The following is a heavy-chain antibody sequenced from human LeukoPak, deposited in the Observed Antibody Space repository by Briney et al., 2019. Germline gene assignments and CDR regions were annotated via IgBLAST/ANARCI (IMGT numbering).Heavy chain of an antibody. V-gene: IGHV4-61*02. J-gene: IGHJ5*02. D-gene: IGHD3-22*01. CDR2: IYTSGNI. CDR1: GDSVSSDNYY. CDR3: AGEHGFDSSGYYFPHH. Sequence: SETLSLTCTVSGDSVSSDNYYWSRIRQPPGKGLEWIGRIYTSGNINYNPSLKGRVTISVDTSKNQFSLKLSSVTAADTAVYYCAGEHGFDSSGYYFPHHWGQGTLVTVSS.